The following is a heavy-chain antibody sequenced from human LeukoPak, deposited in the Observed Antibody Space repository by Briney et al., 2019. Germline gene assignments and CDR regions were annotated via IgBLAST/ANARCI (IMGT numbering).Heavy chain of an antibody. D-gene: IGHD3-10*01. CDR2: IYHSGST. Sequence: SETLSLTCAVSGGSISSNNCWSWVRQPPGKGLEWIGEIYHSGSTNYNPSLKIRVTISVDKSKNQFSLKLSSVTAADTAVYYCAKRIWFGDNDGAFDIWGQGTMVTVSS. CDR3: AKRIWFGDNDGAFDI. J-gene: IGHJ3*02. CDR1: GGSISSNNC. V-gene: IGHV4-4*02.